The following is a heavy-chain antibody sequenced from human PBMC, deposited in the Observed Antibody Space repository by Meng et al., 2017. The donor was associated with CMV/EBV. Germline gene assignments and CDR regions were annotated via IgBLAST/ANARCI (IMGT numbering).Heavy chain of an antibody. CDR2: ISSSSSYI. J-gene: IGHJ6*02. D-gene: IGHD3-3*01. CDR1: GLTFSCYS. Sequence: GESLKISCAASGLTFSCYSMNWVRQAPGKGLEWVSSISSSSSYIYYPDSVKGRFTIPRDNDKNSLYLQMNSLRAEDTAVYYCARDSRDYDYWSGRRRYYYYGMDVWGQGTTVTVSS. V-gene: IGHV3-21*01. CDR3: ARDSRDYDYWSGRRRYYYYGMDV.